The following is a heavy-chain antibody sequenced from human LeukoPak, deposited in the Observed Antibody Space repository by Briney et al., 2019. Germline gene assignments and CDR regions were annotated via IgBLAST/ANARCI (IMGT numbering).Heavy chain of an antibody. CDR3: AKDTGGSYRRGYLDF. Sequence: RPGGSLRLSCAASGFIFDDYAVRWVRQAPGKGMEWVAGFSWNSGDVGYADSVADRLTISRDNAEHSLYLQMTCLRSEDTAFCYCAKDTGGSYRRGYLDFRGQGTLVTVSS. J-gene: IGHJ4*02. CDR1: GFIFDDYA. CDR2: FSWNSGDV. D-gene: IGHD1-26*01. V-gene: IGHV3-9*01.